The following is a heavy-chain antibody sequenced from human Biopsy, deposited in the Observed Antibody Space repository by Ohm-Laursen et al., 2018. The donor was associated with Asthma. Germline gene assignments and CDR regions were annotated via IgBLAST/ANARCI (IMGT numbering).Heavy chain of an antibody. CDR1: GFTFSSYG. J-gene: IGHJ4*02. V-gene: IGHV3-30*03. D-gene: IGHD3-3*01. CDR3: ASQSSGPDFWSGYYYFDY. CDR2: ISYDGSNK. Sequence: SLRLSCSASGFTFSSYGMHWVRQAPGKGLEWVAVISYDGSNKYYADSVKGRFTISRDNSKNTLYLQMSSLRAEDTAVYYCASQSSGPDFWSGYYYFDYWGQGTLVTVSS.